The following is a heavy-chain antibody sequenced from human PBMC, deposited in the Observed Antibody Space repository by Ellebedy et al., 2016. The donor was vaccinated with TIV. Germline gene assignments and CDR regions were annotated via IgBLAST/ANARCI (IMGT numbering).Heavy chain of an antibody. D-gene: IGHD5-18*01. CDR1: GFSFSTFD. Sequence: GESLKISXAASGFSFSTFDMSWVRQAPGKGLEWVANIKQDGSGKYYVDSVKGRFTISRDNAKNSLYLQMNSLRAEDTAVYYCARPWIQLWFDPFDPWGQGTLVTVSS. J-gene: IGHJ5*02. CDR3: ARPWIQLWFDPFDP. V-gene: IGHV3-7*01. CDR2: IKQDGSGK.